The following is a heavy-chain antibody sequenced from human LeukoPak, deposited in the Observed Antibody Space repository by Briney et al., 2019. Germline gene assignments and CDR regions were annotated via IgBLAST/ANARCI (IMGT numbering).Heavy chain of an antibody. V-gene: IGHV4-59*08. J-gene: IGHJ3*02. CDR3: ARHFMYYYDSSGYPRDIFDI. D-gene: IGHD3-22*01. Sequence: SETLSLTCSVSGPSMSGYYWSWIRQSPGKGLVWIGYIYSSGTTNYNPSLKSRVTMSVDLSRNQFSLALNSVTAADTALYYCARHFMYYYDSSGYPRDIFDIWGQGTMVTVSS. CDR1: GPSMSGYY. CDR2: IYSSGTT.